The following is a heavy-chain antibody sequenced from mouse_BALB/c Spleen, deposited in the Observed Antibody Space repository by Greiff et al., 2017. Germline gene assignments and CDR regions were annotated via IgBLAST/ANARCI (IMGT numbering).Heavy chain of an antibody. V-gene: IGHV3-6*02. CDR1: GYSITSGYY. CDR3: ARLTGKDYFDY. D-gene: IGHD4-1*01. Sequence: EVQLQESGPGLVKPSQSLSLTCSVTGYSITSGYYWNWIRQFPGNKLEWMGYISYDGSNNYNPSLKNRISITRDTSKNQFFLKLNSVTTEDTATYYCARLTGKDYFDYWGQGTTLTVSS. J-gene: IGHJ2*01. CDR2: ISYDGSN.